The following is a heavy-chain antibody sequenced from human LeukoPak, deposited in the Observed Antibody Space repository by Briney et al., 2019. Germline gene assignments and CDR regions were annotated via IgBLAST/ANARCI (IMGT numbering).Heavy chain of an antibody. CDR3: ARGVTYGSGSYYFAGNDAFDI. Sequence: ASVKVPCKASGYTFTSYGISWVRQAPGQGLEWMGWISAYNGNTNYAQKLQGRVTMTTDTSTSTAYMELGSLRSDDTAVYYCARGVTYGSGSYYFAGNDAFDIWGQGTMVTVSS. J-gene: IGHJ3*02. D-gene: IGHD3-10*01. CDR1: GYTFTSYG. V-gene: IGHV1-18*01. CDR2: ISAYNGNT.